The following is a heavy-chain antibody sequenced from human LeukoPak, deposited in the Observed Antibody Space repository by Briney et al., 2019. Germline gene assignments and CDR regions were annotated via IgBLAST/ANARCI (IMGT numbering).Heavy chain of an antibody. J-gene: IGHJ4*02. CDR1: YD. Sequence: YDWSWIRQPPGKGLEWIGEINQSGDTNYDPSLKSRVTMSIDTSKSQFSLNLRSVTAADTAVYYCARDSTKVTLPFDYWGQGTLVTVSS. CDR3: ARDSTKVTLPFDY. CDR2: INQSGDT. D-gene: IGHD2-8*01. V-gene: IGHV4-34*01.